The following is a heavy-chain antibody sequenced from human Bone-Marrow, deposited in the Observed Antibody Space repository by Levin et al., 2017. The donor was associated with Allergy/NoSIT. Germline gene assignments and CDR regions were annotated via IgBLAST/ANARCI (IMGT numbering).Heavy chain of an antibody. J-gene: IGHJ4*02. CDR2: ISPDGTTT. V-gene: IGHV3-74*01. Sequence: GESLKISCEASGFPFSTYWMHWVRHVPGKGLVWISRISPDGTTTRYADSVQGRFTVSRDNAQGTFYMEMTSLRPEDTAVYFCARDVYNDYYFDYWGQGTPVTVSS. D-gene: IGHD4/OR15-4a*01. CDR3: ARDVYNDYYFDY. CDR1: GFPFSTYW.